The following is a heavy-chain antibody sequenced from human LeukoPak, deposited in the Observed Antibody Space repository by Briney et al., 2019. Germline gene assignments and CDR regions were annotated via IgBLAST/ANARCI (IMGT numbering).Heavy chain of an antibody. Sequence: ASVKVSCKASEYTFTGYYLHWVRQAPGQGLEWMGWINPNSGGTSYAQKFQGRVTMTRDTSISTAYMELSRLRSDDTAVYYCAREAQPTGSGYYHDYWGQGTLVTVPS. CDR2: INPNSGGT. CDR1: EYTFTGYY. D-gene: IGHD3-22*01. V-gene: IGHV1-2*02. CDR3: AREAQPTGSGYYHDY. J-gene: IGHJ4*02.